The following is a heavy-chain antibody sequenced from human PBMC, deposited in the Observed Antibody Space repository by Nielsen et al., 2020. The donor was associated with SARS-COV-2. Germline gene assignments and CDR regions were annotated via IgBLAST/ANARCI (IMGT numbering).Heavy chain of an antibody. CDR2: IYWNDDK. Sequence: SGPTLVKPTQTLTLTCTFSGFSLSTSGVGVGWIRQPPGKALEWLAFIYWNDDKGYRPSLKSRLTITKDTSKNQVVLTMTNMDPVDTATYYCAHRTTVSYFNSWGQGILVIVSS. CDR3: AHRTTVSYFNS. V-gene: IGHV2-5*01. D-gene: IGHD1-1*01. CDR1: GFSLSTSGVG. J-gene: IGHJ4*02.